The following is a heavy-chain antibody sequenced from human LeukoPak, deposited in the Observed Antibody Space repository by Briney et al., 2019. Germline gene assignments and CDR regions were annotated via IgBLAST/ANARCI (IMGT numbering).Heavy chain of an antibody. CDR2: VNPNTGRT. Sequence: ASVKVSCKASRYTFTSYDINWVREAAGHGLEWMGWVNPNTGRTGYAQKFQGRITMTRDTSINTAYMELTNLRSEDTAIYYCARLSQTPDYYTLGGYYYLGYWGQGTPVTVSS. D-gene: IGHD3-10*01. CDR1: RYTFTSYD. V-gene: IGHV1-8*01. CDR3: ARLSQTPDYYTLGGYYYLGY. J-gene: IGHJ4*02.